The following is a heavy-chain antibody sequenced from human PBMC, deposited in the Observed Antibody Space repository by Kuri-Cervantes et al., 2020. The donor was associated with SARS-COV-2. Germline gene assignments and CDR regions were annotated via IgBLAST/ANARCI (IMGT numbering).Heavy chain of an antibody. CDR3: ANSLLLSLDY. CDR2: IRYDGSNK. V-gene: IGHV3-30*02. J-gene: IGHJ4*02. CDR1: GFLFSASA. D-gene: IGHD1-26*01. Sequence: GGSLRLSCEASGFLFSASAIHWVRQAPGKGLEWVAFIRYDGSNKYYADSVKGRFTISRDNSKNTLYLQMNSLRAEDTAVYYCANSLLLSLDYWGQGTLVTVSS.